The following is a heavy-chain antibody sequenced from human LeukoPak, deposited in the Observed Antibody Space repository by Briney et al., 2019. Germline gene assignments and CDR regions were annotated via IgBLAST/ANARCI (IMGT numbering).Heavy chain of an antibody. J-gene: IGHJ4*02. V-gene: IGHV3-11*06. D-gene: IGHD3-10*01. CDR2: ISTTSTYI. CDR1: GFSFSDYH. CDR3: ATDVLRDPYYFDY. Sequence: PGGSLRLSCAASGFSFSDYHMSWIRQAPGKGLEWVSSISTTSTYIYYADSVKGRFTISRDNAKNSLYLQMNSLRAEDTAVYYCATDVLRDPYYFDYWGQGTLVTVSS.